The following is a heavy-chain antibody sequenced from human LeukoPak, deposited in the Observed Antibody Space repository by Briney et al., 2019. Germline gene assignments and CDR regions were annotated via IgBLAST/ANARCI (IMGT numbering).Heavy chain of an antibody. CDR1: GFTFSSYG. D-gene: IGHD5-24*01. V-gene: IGHV3-30*18. CDR3: AKPVLGREMATTYFDY. CDR2: ISYDGSNK. Sequence: PGGSLRLSCAASGFTFSSYGMHWVRQAPGKGLEWVAVISYDGSNKYYADSVKGRFTISRDNSKNTLYLQMNSLRAEGTAVYYCAKPVLGREMATTYFDYWGQGTLVTVSS. J-gene: IGHJ4*02.